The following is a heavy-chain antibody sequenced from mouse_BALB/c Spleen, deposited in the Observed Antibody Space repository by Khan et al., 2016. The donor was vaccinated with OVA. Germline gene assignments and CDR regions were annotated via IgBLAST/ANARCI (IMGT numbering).Heavy chain of an antibody. CDR2: INSNTGEA. CDR1: GYTFTNYG. D-gene: IGHD1-3*01. J-gene: IGHJ4*01. CDR3: VSGGRSAIDY. Sequence: QIQLVQSGPELKKPGETVKISCKASGYTFTNYGMHWVKQAPGKGLKWIGWINSNTGEATYADDFKGRFDFSLDTSASSAYLQIKNLKNEDTATSFSVSGGRSAIDYWGQGTSVTVSS. V-gene: IGHV9-3-1*01.